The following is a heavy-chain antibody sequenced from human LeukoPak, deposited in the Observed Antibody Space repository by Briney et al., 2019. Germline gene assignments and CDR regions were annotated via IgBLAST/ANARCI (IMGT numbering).Heavy chain of an antibody. D-gene: IGHD6-13*01. Sequence: SETLSLTCTVSGGSISSSSYYWSWIRQPPGKGLEWIGSIYYSGNTYYNPSLKSRVTISVDTSKNQFSLKLSSVTAADTAVYYCARPSSSWYATFDYWGQGTLVTVSS. V-gene: IGHV4-39*01. CDR1: GGSISSSSYY. J-gene: IGHJ4*02. CDR2: IYYSGNT. CDR3: ARPSSSWYATFDY.